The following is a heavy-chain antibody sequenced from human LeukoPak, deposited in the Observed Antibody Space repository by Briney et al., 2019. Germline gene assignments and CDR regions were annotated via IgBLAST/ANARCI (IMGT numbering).Heavy chain of an antibody. CDR2: INPNSGGT. V-gene: IGHV1-2*02. J-gene: IGHJ5*02. CDR1: GYTFTSYY. Sequence: GASVKVSCKASGYTFTSYYMHWVRQAPGQGLEWMGWINPNSGGTNYAQKFQGRVTMTRDTSISTAYMELSRLRSDDTAVYYCARDLVGATSWFDPWGQGTLVTVSS. D-gene: IGHD1-26*01. CDR3: ARDLVGATSWFDP.